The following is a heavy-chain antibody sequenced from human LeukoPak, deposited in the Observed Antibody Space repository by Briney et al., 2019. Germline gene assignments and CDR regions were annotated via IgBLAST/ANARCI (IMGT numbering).Heavy chain of an antibody. V-gene: IGHV1-46*01. D-gene: IGHD3-10*01. CDR3: AREGITMVRGTNYYYYYGMDV. CDR2: INPSGGST. J-gene: IGHJ6*04. CDR1: GHTFTSYY. Sequence: GASVKVSCKASGHTFTSYYMHWVRQAPGQGLEWMGIINPSGGSTSYAQKFQGRVTMTRDTSTSTVYMELSSLRSEDTAVYYCAREGITMVRGTNYYYYYGMDVWGKGTTVTVSS.